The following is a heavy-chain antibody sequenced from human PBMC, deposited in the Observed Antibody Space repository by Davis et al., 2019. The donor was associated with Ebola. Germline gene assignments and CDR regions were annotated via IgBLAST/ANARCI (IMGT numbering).Heavy chain of an antibody. CDR1: GFTFISYS. D-gene: IGHD4-17*01. Sequence: PGGSLRLSCAASGFTFISYSMTWVRQAPGKGLEWVSGISGSGSTYYADSVKGRFTFSRDNSKNTLYLQMNSLRAEDTAVYYCAKGSLYGSRSITAGMDVWGQGTTVTVSS. J-gene: IGHJ6*02. V-gene: IGHV3-23*01. CDR2: ISGSGST. CDR3: AKGSLYGSRSITAGMDV.